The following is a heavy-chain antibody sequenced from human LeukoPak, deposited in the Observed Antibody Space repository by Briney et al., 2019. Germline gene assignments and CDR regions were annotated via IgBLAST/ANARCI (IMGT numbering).Heavy chain of an antibody. Sequence: GGSLRLSCVASGFSFSNYWMYWGRQAPGKGLVWVSRINSDGSYTDYADSAKGRFTISRDNAKDTLYLQMNSLRADDAAVYYCARADNWQSGGAWGQGTLVTVSS. D-gene: IGHD1-1*01. CDR2: INSDGSYT. V-gene: IGHV3-74*01. CDR3: ARADNWQSGGA. J-gene: IGHJ5*02. CDR1: GFSFSNYW.